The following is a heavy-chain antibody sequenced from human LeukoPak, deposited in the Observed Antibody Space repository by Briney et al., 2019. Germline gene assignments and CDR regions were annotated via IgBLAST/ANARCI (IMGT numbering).Heavy chain of an antibody. CDR3: ASRSGSYYNWFDP. CDR2: ISSSGSTI. Sequence: GGSLRLSCAASGFTFSDYYMSWIRQAPGKGLEWVSYISSSGSTIYYADSVKGRFTISRDNAKNSLYLQMNSLRAEDTAVYYCASRSGSYYNWFDPWGQGTLATVSS. V-gene: IGHV3-11*01. CDR1: GFTFSDYY. J-gene: IGHJ5*02. D-gene: IGHD3-10*01.